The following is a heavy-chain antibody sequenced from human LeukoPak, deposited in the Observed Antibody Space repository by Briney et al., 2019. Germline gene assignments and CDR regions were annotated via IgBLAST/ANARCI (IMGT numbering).Heavy chain of an antibody. CDR3: ARAFS. D-gene: IGHD3-16*01. J-gene: IGHJ5*02. CDR1: GFTFSNFW. Sequence: GGSLRLSCAASGFTFSNFWMSWVRQAPGNGLEWVANIKQDGSQKYYVDSVKGRFTISRDNAKNSLYLQMNSLRAEDTAVYYCARAFSWGQGTLVTVSS. V-gene: IGHV3-7*01. CDR2: IKQDGSQK.